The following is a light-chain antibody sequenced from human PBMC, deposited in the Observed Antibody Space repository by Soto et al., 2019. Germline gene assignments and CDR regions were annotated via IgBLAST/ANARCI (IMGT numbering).Light chain of an antibody. Sequence: QSVLTQPPSVSGAPGQRVTISCTGSSSNIGAGYDGHWYQQLPGTAPKLLIYGNSNRPSGVPDRFSGSKSGTSASLAITGLQAEDEADYYCQSYDSSLSGIGTGTKVTXL. CDR1: SSNIGAGYD. CDR3: QSYDSSLSG. J-gene: IGLJ1*01. V-gene: IGLV1-40*01. CDR2: GNS.